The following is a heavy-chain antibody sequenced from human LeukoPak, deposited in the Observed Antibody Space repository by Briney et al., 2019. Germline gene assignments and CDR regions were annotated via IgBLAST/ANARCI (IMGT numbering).Heavy chain of an antibody. CDR1: GGSISSYY. J-gene: IGHJ4*02. CDR2: IYTSGIT. Sequence: SETLSLTCTVSGGSISSYYWSWIRQPAGKGLEWIGRIYTSGITNYNPSLKSRVTMSVDTSKNQFSLKPTSVTAADTAVYYCARANSYDSSGHYYEFGYWGQGTLVTVSS. D-gene: IGHD3-22*01. CDR3: ARANSYDSSGHYYEFGY. V-gene: IGHV4-4*07.